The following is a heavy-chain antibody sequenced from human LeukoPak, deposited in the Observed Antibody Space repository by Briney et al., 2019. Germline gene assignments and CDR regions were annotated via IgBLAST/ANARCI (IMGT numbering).Heavy chain of an antibody. Sequence: GRSLRLSCAASGFTFSSYAMTWVRQAPGQGLEWVANIRQDGSAEFYADSVKGRFTISRDNAKNSLYLQMNSLRAEDTAVYYCARWLYSSGWAIDYWGQGTLVTVSS. D-gene: IGHD6-19*01. CDR3: ARWLYSSGWAIDY. CDR1: GFTFSSYA. CDR2: IRQDGSAE. J-gene: IGHJ4*02. V-gene: IGHV3-7*01.